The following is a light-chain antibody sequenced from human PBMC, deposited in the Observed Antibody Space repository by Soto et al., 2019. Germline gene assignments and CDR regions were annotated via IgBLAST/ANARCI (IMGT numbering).Light chain of an antibody. CDR3: QQYDNLLIT. CDR2: DAS. J-gene: IGKJ5*01. Sequence: IQMTQSPSSLSASTGDRVTITCRSSQGISSYLAWYQQKPGKAPKLLIYDASNLKTGVPSRFSGSGSGTHFTFTIISLQPEDFATYYCQQYDNLLITFGQGTRLEIK. V-gene: IGKV1-33*01. CDR1: QGISSY.